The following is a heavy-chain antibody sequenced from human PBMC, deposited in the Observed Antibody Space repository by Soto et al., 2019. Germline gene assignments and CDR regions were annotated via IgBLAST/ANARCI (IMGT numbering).Heavy chain of an antibody. CDR2: INWNSDKV. D-gene: IGHD6-25*01. CDR3: AKDKGGTPYYIDS. V-gene: IGHV3-9*01. CDR1: GFNFGNYA. J-gene: IGHJ4*02. Sequence: VLLVESGGGLVQPGRSLRLSWAVSGFNFGNYAMHLVRQAPGKGLEWVAAINWNSDKVAYAGSVLGRFTIFRDSAKNSLQLQMNELTTEDTALYYCAKDKGGTPYYIDSWGQGILVTVSS.